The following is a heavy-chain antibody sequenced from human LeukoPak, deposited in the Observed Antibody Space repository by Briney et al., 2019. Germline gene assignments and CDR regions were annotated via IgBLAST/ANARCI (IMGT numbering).Heavy chain of an antibody. Sequence: SETLSLTCTVSGGSISSSSYCWGWIRQPPGKGLEWLGSIYYSVSTYYNPSLKSRVTISVDTSKNQFSLKLSSVTAADTAVYYCARHEYRVAVPGAGWFDPWGQGTLVTVSS. V-gene: IGHV4-39*01. CDR2: IYYSVST. CDR1: GGSISSSSYC. D-gene: IGHD6-19*01. CDR3: ARHEYRVAVPGAGWFDP. J-gene: IGHJ5*02.